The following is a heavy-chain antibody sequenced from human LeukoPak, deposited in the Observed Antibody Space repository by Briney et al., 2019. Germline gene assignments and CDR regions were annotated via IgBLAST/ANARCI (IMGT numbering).Heavy chain of an antibody. J-gene: IGHJ3*02. V-gene: IGHV5-51*01. Sequence: GESLQISCNVSGYSFTSYWIGWVRQMPVKGLEWMGIIYPGDSDTRYSPSFQCQVTISADKSISTAYLQWSSMQGSDTAMYYCARMGTYDILTAYLGAFDIWGQGTMVTVSS. CDR2: IYPGDSDT. CDR1: GYSFTSYW. CDR3: ARMGTYDILTAYLGAFDI. D-gene: IGHD3-9*01.